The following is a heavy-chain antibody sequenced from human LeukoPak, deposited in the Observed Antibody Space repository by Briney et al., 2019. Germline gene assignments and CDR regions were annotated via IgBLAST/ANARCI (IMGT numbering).Heavy chain of an antibody. CDR3: ARDPDRYSSGWYFGP. CDR2: ISSSSSYI. Sequence: GGSLRLSCAASGFTFSTYTMNWVRQAPGKGLQWVSTISSSSSYIYYADSVKGRFTISRDNAKNSLYLQMNSLRAEDTAVYYCARDPDRYSSGWYFGPWGQGTLVTVSS. CDR1: GFTFSTYT. V-gene: IGHV3-21*01. J-gene: IGHJ5*02. D-gene: IGHD6-19*01.